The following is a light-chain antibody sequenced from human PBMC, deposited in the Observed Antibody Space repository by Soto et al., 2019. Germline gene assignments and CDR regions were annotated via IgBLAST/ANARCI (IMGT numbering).Light chain of an antibody. CDR3: EQYESWSPM. CDR1: QGIRNS. V-gene: IGKV1-8*01. CDR2: AAS. J-gene: IGKJ1*01. Sequence: AIRMTQSPSSLSASTGDRITITCRASQGIRNSLAWYQQKPGKAPKLLIYAASTLQSGVPSRFSGSGSGTDFTLTITSLQSEDFATYYCEQYESWSPMFGQGTNVEIK.